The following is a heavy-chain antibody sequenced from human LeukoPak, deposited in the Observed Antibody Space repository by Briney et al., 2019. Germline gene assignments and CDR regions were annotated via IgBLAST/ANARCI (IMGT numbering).Heavy chain of an antibody. D-gene: IGHD6-13*01. CDR2: IYYSGST. CDR3: ARGGAAAGTHFDY. CDR1: GGSISSGGYY. Sequence: SETLSLTCTVSGGSISSGGYYWSWIRQHPGKGLEWIGYIYYSGSTYYNPSLKSRVTISADTSKNQFSLKLSSVTAADTAVYYCARGGAAAGTHFDYWGQGTLVTVSS. V-gene: IGHV4-31*03. J-gene: IGHJ4*02.